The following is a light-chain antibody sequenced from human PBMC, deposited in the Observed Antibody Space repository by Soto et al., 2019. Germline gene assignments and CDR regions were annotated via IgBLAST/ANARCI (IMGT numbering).Light chain of an antibody. Sequence: QSVLTQPASVSGSPGQSITISCTGTSSDVGAYNYVSWYQQHPGKAPKLMIYEVSNRPSGVSNRFSGSKSGHAASLTISGLQAEDEADYYCSSYTSSSSPCVFGGGSKLTVL. CDR1: SSDVGAYNY. V-gene: IGLV2-14*01. CDR3: SSYTSSSSPCV. CDR2: EVS. J-gene: IGLJ2*01.